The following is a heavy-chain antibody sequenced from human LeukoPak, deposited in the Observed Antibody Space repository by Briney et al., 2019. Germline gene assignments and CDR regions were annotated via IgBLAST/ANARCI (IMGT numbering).Heavy chain of an antibody. Sequence: ASVKVSCKASGYTFTDYYMHWVRQAPGQGPEWMGWINPERGDSKYVQKFQGRVALTRDTSISTAYMELSRLTSDDTAVYYCTRSSSTGGHDYWGQGTLVTVSS. J-gene: IGHJ4*02. CDR2: INPERGDS. V-gene: IGHV1-2*02. CDR3: TRSSSTGGHDY. D-gene: IGHD4-17*01. CDR1: GYTFTDYY.